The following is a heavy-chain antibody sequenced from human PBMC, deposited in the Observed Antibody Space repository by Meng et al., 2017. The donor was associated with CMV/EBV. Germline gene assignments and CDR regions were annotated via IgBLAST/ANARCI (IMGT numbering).Heavy chain of an antibody. CDR3: ARSYYGSGTFDY. V-gene: IGHV3-21*01. CDR2: ISSSSSYI. Sequence: GESLKISCAASGFTFSSYSMNWVRQAPGKGLEWVSSISSSSSYIYYADSVKGRFTISRDNAKNSLYLQMNSLRAEDTAVYYCARSYYGSGTFDYWGRGTLVTVSS. J-gene: IGHJ4*02. D-gene: IGHD3-10*01. CDR1: GFTFSSYS.